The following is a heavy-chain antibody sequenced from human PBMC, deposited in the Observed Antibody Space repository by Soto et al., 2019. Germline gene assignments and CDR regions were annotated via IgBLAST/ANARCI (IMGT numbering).Heavy chain of an antibody. CDR2: IYYSGST. CDR1: GGSISSYY. CDR3: ARSGIEYSGYDYYYYYLDV. D-gene: IGHD5-12*01. J-gene: IGHJ6*03. V-gene: IGHV4-59*01. Sequence: SETLSLTCTVSGGSISSYYWSWIRQPPGKGLEWIGYIYYSGSTNYNPSLKSRVTISVDTSKNQFSLKVNSVTAADAAVYYCARSGIEYSGYDYYYYYLDVWGRGTTVTVSS.